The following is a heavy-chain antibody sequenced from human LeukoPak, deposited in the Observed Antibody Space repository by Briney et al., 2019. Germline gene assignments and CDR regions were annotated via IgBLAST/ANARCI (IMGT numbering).Heavy chain of an antibody. Sequence: SETLSLTCTVSGGSISSHYLSWIRQPPGKGLEWIAYLFDSVNTKDNPSLQSRLTLSADTSKNQFSLRLSSVTAADTAVYYCATIKRGSIFGYFDFWGQGNRVTVSS. D-gene: IGHD5-18*01. CDR1: GGSISSHY. CDR2: LFDSVNT. J-gene: IGHJ4*02. V-gene: IGHV4-59*11. CDR3: ATIKRGSIFGYFDF.